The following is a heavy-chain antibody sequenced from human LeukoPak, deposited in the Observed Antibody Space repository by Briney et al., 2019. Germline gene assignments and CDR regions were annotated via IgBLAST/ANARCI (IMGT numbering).Heavy chain of an antibody. CDR2: IYSGGST. D-gene: IGHD3-22*01. CDR1: GFTVSSNY. CDR3: AKGTYYYDSSGYSRSFYYYYMDV. Sequence: PGGSLRLSCAASGFTVSSNYMSWVRQAPGKGLEWVSVIYSGGSTYYADSVKGRFTISRDNSKNTLYLQMNSLRAEDTVVYYCAKGTYYYDSSGYSRSFYYYYMDVWGKGTTVTVSS. J-gene: IGHJ6*03. V-gene: IGHV3-53*01.